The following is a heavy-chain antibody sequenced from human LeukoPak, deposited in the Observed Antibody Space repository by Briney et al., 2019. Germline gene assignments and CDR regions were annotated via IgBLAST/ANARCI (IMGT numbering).Heavy chain of an antibody. V-gene: IGHV3-64*01. D-gene: IGHD2-2*01. CDR2: ISSNGGST. Sequence: GGSLRLSCAASGFTFSSYAMHWVRQAPGKGLEYVSAISSNGGSTYYANSVKGRFTISRDNSKNTLYLQMGSLRAEDMAVYYCARGALGYCSSTSCFATQFGAWGQGTLVTLSA. CDR1: GFTFSSYA. J-gene: IGHJ5*02. CDR3: ARGALGYCSSTSCFATQFGA.